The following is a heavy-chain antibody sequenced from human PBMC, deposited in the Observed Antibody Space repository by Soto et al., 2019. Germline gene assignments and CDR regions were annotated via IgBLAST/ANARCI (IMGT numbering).Heavy chain of an antibody. CDR3: ARDEGDGYNPETRFDY. J-gene: IGHJ4*02. CDR1: GFTFSSYA. V-gene: IGHV3-30-3*01. Sequence: QVQLVESGGGVVQPGRSLRLSCAASGFTFSSYAMHWVRQAPGKGLEWVAVISYDGSNKYYADSVKGRFTISRDNSKNTLYLQMNSLRAEDTAVYYCARDEGDGYNPETRFDYWGQGTLVTVSS. CDR2: ISYDGSNK. D-gene: IGHD5-12*01.